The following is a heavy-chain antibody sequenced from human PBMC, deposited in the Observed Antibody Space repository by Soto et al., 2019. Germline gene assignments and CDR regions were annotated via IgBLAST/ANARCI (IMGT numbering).Heavy chain of an antibody. CDR3: TRAVHSSSLTNWFDA. CDR2: IYYSGST. Sequence: ETLSLTCTVSGGSISSYYWSWIRQPPGKGLEWIGYIYYSGSTNYNPSLKSRVTISVDKSKNQFSLKVSSVTAADTAVYYCTRAVHSSSLTNWFDAWGQGIPVTVSS. CDR1: GGSISSYY. V-gene: IGHV4-59*12. D-gene: IGHD6-13*01. J-gene: IGHJ5*02.